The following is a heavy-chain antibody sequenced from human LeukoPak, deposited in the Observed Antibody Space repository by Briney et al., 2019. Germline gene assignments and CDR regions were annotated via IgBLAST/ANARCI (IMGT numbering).Heavy chain of an antibody. V-gene: IGHV3-23*01. J-gene: IGHJ4*02. CDR2: ISGTGGWT. D-gene: IGHD3-3*01. Sequence: GGSLRLSCAAAGFTFSSYAMSWVRQAPGKGPQWVSAISGTGGWTYYADSVKGRFTISRDNSKNTLYLQMNSLRAEDTAVYYCAKALLPERRRTIFGVVTPYYFDYWGQGTLVTVSS. CDR1: GFTFSSYA. CDR3: AKALLPERRRTIFGVVTPYYFDY.